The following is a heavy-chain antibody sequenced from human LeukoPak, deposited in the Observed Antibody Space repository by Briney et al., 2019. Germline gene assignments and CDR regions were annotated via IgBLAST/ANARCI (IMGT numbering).Heavy chain of an antibody. J-gene: IGHJ3*02. CDR1: GGTFSSYA. CDR3: ARDRDVVVPAAIRDYDAFDI. CDR2: IIHIFGTA. Sequence: GASVKVSCKASGGTFSSYAIGWVRQAPGQGLEWMGGIIHIFGTANYAQKFQGRVTITADESTSTAYMELSSLRSEDTAVYYCARDRDVVVPAAIRDYDAFDIWGQGTMVTVSS. D-gene: IGHD2-2*01. V-gene: IGHV1-69*13.